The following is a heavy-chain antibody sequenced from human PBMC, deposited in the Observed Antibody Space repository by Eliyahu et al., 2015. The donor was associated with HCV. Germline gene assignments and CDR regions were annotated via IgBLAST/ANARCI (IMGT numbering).Heavy chain of an antibody. V-gene: IGHV3-21*02. Sequence: EVLLVESGGGLVKPGGSLRLSCAASGFTFSSFSMNWVRQAPGKGLEWVSSIDNTSNYIYYADSVKGRFTISRDNAKNSLYLQMNSLRVEDAAVYYCSVVSFDYWGQGTLVSVSS. J-gene: IGHJ4*02. CDR1: GFTFSSFS. CDR2: IDNTSNYI. CDR3: SVVSFDY. D-gene: IGHD2-8*02.